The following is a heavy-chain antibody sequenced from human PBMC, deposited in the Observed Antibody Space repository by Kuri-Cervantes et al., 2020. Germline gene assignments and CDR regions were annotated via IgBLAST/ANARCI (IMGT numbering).Heavy chain of an antibody. CDR3: ARGRTNFDY. CDR1: GGSISSYY. Sequence: SETLSLTCTVSGGSISSYYWSWIRQPPGKGLEWIGYIYYSGSTNYNPTLKSRVTISVDTSKNQFSLKLSSVTAADTAVYYCARGRTNFDYWGQGTLVTVSS. V-gene: IGHV4-59*01. CDR2: IYYSGST. D-gene: IGHD1-14*01. J-gene: IGHJ4*02.